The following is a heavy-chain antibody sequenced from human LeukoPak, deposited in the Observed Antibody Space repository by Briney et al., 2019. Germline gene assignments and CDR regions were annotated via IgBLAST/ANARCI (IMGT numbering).Heavy chain of an antibody. CDR2: FAGSDTTK. V-gene: IGHV3-48*03. CDR3: TTLGYHLDS. CDR1: GFDFSAYE. J-gene: IGHJ4*02. D-gene: IGHD3-22*01. Sequence: PGGSLRLSCAASGFDFSAYEMNWVRQAPGKGLEWVAYFAGSDTTKYYADPVRGRFTISRDNAKNSLYLQMNSLRAEDTALYYCTTLGYHLDSWGQGTLVTVSS.